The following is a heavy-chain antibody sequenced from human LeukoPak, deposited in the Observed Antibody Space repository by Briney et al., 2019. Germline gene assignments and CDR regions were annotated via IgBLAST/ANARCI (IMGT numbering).Heavy chain of an antibody. CDR3: AKNSVYYGMDV. D-gene: IGHD4-23*01. CDR2: IYHSGST. CDR1: GFTFSIYW. Sequence: PGGSLRLSCAASGFTFSIYWMSWVRQPPGKGLEWIGEIYHSGSTNYNPSLKSRVTISVDKSKDQFSLKLGSVTAADTAVYYCAKNSVYYGMDVWGQGTTVTVSS. V-gene: IGHV4-4*02. J-gene: IGHJ6*02.